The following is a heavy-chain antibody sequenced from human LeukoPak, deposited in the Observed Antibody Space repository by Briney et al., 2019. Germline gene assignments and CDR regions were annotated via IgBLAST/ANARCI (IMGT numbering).Heavy chain of an antibody. CDR2: IYYRGST. CDR3: ARESGSLNWFDP. J-gene: IGHJ5*02. CDR1: GGSISSGSYY. Sequence: PSETLSLTCTVSGGSISSGSYYWSWIRQPPGKGLEWIGYIYYRGSTNYNPSLKSRVTISVDTSKNQFSLKLSSVTAADTAVYYCARESGSLNWFDPWGQGTLVTDSS. V-gene: IGHV4-61*01. D-gene: IGHD3-10*01.